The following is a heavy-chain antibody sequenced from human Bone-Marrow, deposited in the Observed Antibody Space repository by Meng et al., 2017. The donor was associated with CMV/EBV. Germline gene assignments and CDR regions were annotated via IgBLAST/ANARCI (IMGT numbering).Heavy chain of an antibody. D-gene: IGHD3-10*01. V-gene: IGHV3-30*02. J-gene: IGHJ4*02. CDR1: GFTFSSYG. CDR2: IRYDGSNK. CDR3: ARDTRSYPTGVHY. Sequence: GESLKISCAASGFTFSSYGMHWVRQAPGKGLEWVAFIRYDGSNKYYADSVKGRFTISRDNSKTSLYLEMNSLRPEDTAVYYCARDTRSYPTGVHYWGQGTRVTVSS.